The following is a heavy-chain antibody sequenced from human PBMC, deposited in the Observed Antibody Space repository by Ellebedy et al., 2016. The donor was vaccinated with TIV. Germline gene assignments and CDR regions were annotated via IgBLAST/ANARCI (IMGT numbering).Heavy chain of an antibody. D-gene: IGHD2-15*01. J-gene: IGHJ3*02. CDR3: ARDRGYCSGGICYSAAFDI. CDR1: GFTFRSYD. V-gene: IGHV3-33*01. Sequence: GESLRISCAASGFTFRSYDMHWVRQAPGKGLEWVAIVWSVGHNKYYADSVRGRFTIPRDNSKNTLSLQINSLGAEDTAVYYCARDRGYCSGGICYSAAFDIWGQGTMFTVSS. CDR2: VWSVGHNK.